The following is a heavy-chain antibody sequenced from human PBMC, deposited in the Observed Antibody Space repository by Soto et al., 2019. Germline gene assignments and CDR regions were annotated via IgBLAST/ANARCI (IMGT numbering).Heavy chain of an antibody. CDR2: IYYSGST. D-gene: IGHD1-1*01. Sequence: SETLSLTCTVSGGSIRSSSNYWGWIRQPQGKGLEWIGSIYYSGSTYYNPSLKSRVTISVDTSKNQFSLKLSSVTAEDTPVYYCARHRGENVPSGLDVWGQGTTVTVSS. V-gene: IGHV4-39*01. J-gene: IGHJ6*02. CDR1: GGSIRSSSNY. CDR3: ARHRGENVPSGLDV.